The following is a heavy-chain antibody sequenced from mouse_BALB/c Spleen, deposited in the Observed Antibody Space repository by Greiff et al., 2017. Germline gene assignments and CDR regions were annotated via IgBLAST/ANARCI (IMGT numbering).Heavy chain of an antibody. V-gene: IGHV1-4*02. Sequence: VKLQESAAELARPGASVKMSCKASGYTFTSYTMHWVKQRPGQGLEWIGYINPSSGYTEYNQKFKDKTTLTADKSSSTAYMQLSSLTSEDSAVYYCARSRGRGYAMDYWGQGTSVTVSS. J-gene: IGHJ4*01. CDR3: ARSRGRGYAMDY. CDR1: GYTFTSYT. CDR2: INPSSGYT. D-gene: IGHD3-3*01.